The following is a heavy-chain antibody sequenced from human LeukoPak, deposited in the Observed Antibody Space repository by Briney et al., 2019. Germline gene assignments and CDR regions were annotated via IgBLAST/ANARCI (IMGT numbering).Heavy chain of an antibody. CDR1: GYTFTGYY. D-gene: IGHD3-10*01. CDR2: INPNSGGT. Sequence: ASVKVSCKASGYTFTGYYMHWVRQAPGQGLEWVGWINPNSGGTNYAQKFQGWVTMTRDTSISTAYMELSRLRSDDTAVYYCARGGITMVRGVTGYYYGMDVWGKGTTVTVSS. J-gene: IGHJ6*04. CDR3: ARGGITMVRGVTGYYYGMDV. V-gene: IGHV1-2*04.